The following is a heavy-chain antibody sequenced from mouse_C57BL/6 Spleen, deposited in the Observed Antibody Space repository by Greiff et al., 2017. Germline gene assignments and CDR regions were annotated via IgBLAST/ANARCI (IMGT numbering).Heavy chain of an antibody. D-gene: IGHD2-5*01. J-gene: IGHJ2*01. Sequence: EVQLVESGEGLVKPGGSLKLSCAASGFTFSSYAMSWVRQTPEKRLEWVAYISSGGDYIYYADTVKGRFTISRDNARNTLYLQMSSLKSEDTAMYYCTRGGDYSNHFDYWGQGTTLTVSS. CDR2: ISSGGDYI. CDR3: TRGGDYSNHFDY. CDR1: GFTFSSYA. V-gene: IGHV5-9-1*02.